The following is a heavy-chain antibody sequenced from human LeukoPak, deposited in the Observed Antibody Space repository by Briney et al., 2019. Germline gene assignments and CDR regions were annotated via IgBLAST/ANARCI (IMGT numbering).Heavy chain of an antibody. Sequence: GASVKVSCKASGYTFTASSIHWVRQAPGQGLEWMGWINPNSGGAKYAQKFQGRVTMTRDTSISTAYMELSRLRSDDTAVYYCARVKPAANWGQGTLVTVSS. CDR1: GYTFTASS. V-gene: IGHV1-2*02. CDR3: ARVKPAAN. D-gene: IGHD2-2*01. J-gene: IGHJ4*02. CDR2: INPNSGGA.